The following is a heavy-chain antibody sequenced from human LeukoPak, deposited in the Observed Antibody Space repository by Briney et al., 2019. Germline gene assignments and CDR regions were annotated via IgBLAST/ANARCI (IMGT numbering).Heavy chain of an antibody. Sequence: GASVKVSCKASGGTFSSYTISWVGQAPGQGLEGMGRIIPIIGIANYAQKFQGRVTITADKSTSTAYMELSSLRSEDTAVYYCARSYDYVWGSHFDYWGQGTLVTVSS. CDR2: IIPIIGIA. CDR3: ARSYDYVWGSHFDY. V-gene: IGHV1-69*02. CDR1: GGTFSSYT. D-gene: IGHD3-16*01. J-gene: IGHJ4*02.